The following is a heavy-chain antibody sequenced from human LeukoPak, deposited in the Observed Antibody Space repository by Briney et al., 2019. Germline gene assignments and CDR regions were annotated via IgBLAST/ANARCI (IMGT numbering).Heavy chain of an antibody. D-gene: IGHD3-22*01. CDR1: GYSFTDYY. CDR3: ARGYYDSSDFEYFQH. J-gene: IGHJ1*01. Sequence: ASVKVSCKASGYSFTDYYMHWVRQAPGQGLEWMGWINPNSGDTNFAQKFQGRVTMTRDTSISTVYMELSRLRSDDTAGFYCARGYYDSSDFEYFQHWGQGTLVTVSS. CDR2: INPNSGDT. V-gene: IGHV1-2*02.